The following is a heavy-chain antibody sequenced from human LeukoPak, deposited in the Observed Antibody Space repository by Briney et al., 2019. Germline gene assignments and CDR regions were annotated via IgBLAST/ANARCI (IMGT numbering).Heavy chain of an antibody. CDR3: ARRYCSGGSCNFDY. J-gene: IGHJ4*02. Sequence: GESLKISCKTSGYSFTDYWIGWVRQMPGKGLEWMGSIYPSDSDTRYSPSFQGQVTISADKSISTAYLQWSSLKASDTAMFYCARRYCSGGSCNFDYWGQGTLVTVSS. CDR2: IYPSDSDT. V-gene: IGHV5-51*01. D-gene: IGHD2-15*01. CDR1: GYSFTDYW.